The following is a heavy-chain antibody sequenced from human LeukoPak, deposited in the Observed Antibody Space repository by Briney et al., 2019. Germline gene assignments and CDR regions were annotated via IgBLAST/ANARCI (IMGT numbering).Heavy chain of an antibody. CDR3: ATSKYSSGWYYFEY. J-gene: IGHJ4*02. V-gene: IGHV3-66*01. CDR1: GITVSSNF. CDR2: IYGAGST. D-gene: IGHD6-19*01. Sequence: PGGSLRLSCAASGITVSSNFMTWVRQAPGKGLEWVSVIYGAGSTDYADSVKGRFTISSDSSKNTLYLQMNSLRAEDTAVYYCATSKYSSGWYYFEYWGQGTLVTVSS.